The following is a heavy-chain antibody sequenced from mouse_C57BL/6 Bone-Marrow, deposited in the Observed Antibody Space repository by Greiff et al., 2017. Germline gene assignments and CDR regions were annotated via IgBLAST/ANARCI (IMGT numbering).Heavy chain of an antibody. D-gene: IGHD1-1*01. CDR2: IWWDDDK. V-gene: IGHV8-8*01. CDR1: GFSLSTFGMG. J-gene: IGHJ3*01. CDR3: ARPYYGSSPAWFAY. Sequence: QVTLKVSGPGILQPSQTLSLTCSFSGFSLSTFGMGVGWIRQPSGKGLEWLAHIWWDDDKYYNPALKSQLTISKDTSKNQVFLKIANVDTADTATYYCARPYYGSSPAWFAYWGQGTLVTVSA.